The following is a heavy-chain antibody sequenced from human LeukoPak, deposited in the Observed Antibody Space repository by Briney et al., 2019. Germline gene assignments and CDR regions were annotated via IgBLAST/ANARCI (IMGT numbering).Heavy chain of an antibody. V-gene: IGHV1-69*10. CDR1: GGTFSSHA. D-gene: IGHD2-21*02. CDR2: IIPILDIT. J-gene: IGHJ4*02. CDR3: AILSDGAYCGGDCFYLDY. Sequence: SVKVSCKASGGTFSSHAMSWVRQAPGQGLEWMGGIIPILDITNYAQKFQGRVTITADKSTGTAYMELSSLRSEDTAVYYCAILSDGAYCGGDCFYLDYWGQGTLVTVSS.